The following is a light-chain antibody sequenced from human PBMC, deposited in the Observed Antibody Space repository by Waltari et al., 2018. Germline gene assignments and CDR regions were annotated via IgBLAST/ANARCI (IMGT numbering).Light chain of an antibody. J-gene: IGLJ3*02. V-gene: IGLV1-36*01. CDR1: TSNIGINA. CDR3: ATWDDTLSGWV. CDR2: YND. Sequence: QSVLPHPPSVSGVPRQRLTISCSGSTSNIGINAVAWYQQIRGRAPKLLNYYNDLLSSGVSDRFSGSKAGSAASLASSGLQSEDEADYYCATWDDTLSGWVFGGGTKLTVL.